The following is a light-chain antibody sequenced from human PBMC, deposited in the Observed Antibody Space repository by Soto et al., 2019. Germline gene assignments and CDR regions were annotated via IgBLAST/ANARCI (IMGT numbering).Light chain of an antibody. J-gene: IGKJ3*01. CDR3: QYSNSAPYP. CDR2: GAF. V-gene: IGKV1-27*01. CDR1: QGIRNS. Sequence: DIQRTQSPSSLSASVGDRVTIICRARQGIRNSLSWYQQIPGNVPKLLISGAFTLQSGVPSRFSGSGSGTDFILTISGLQPDDVATYYCQYSNSAPYPFGSGTKVEIK.